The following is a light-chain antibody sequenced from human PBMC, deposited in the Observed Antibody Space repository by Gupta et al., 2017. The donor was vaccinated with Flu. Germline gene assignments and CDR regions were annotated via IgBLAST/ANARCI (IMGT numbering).Light chain of an antibody. CDR2: NDT. CDR1: TLPNQY. CDR3: QSVDSSGTMV. V-gene: IGLV3-25*02. J-gene: IGLJ2*01. Sequence: SSDLTQSPSLSVSPGQTARIICSVDTLPNQYVCWYQQKSGQAPVLLIYNDTQRPSGIPGGISGSTSGTTVTLTISAVQEEEEADYYCQSVDSSGTMVFGGGTKLTVL.